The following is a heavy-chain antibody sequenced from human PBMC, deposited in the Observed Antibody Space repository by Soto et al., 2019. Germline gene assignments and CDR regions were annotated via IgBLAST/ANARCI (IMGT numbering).Heavy chain of an antibody. V-gene: IGHV3-23*01. J-gene: IGHJ6*02. CDR1: GFTFSSYA. D-gene: IGHD4-4*01. CDR3: AKDLAVTTFSRPRAYYYYGMDV. CDR2: ISGSGGST. Sequence: EVQLLESGGGLVQPGGSLRLSCAASGFTFSSYAMSWVRQAPGKGLEWVSAISGSGGSTYYADSVKGRFTISRDNSKNTLYLQMNSLRAEDTAVYYCAKDLAVTTFSRPRAYYYYGMDVWGQGTTVTVSS.